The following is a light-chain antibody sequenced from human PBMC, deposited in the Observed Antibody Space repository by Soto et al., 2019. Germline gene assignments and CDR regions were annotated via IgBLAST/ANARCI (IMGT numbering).Light chain of an antibody. J-gene: IGLJ1*01. CDR2: EVS. CDR1: SSDVGGYNY. CDR3: SSYTSSSTPYV. V-gene: IGLV2-14*01. Sequence: QSALTQPASVSGSPGQSITISCTGTSSDVGGYNYVSWYQQHPGKAPKLMIYEVSNRPSGVSNRFSGSKSGNTASLTISGLQAEDDADYYCSSYTSSSTPYVFGTGTNLTAL.